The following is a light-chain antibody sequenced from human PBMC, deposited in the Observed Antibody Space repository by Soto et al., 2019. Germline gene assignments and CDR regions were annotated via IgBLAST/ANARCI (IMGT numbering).Light chain of an antibody. CDR3: QQYDNLPPFT. V-gene: IGKV1-33*01. J-gene: IGKJ3*01. Sequence: DIQMTQSPSSLSASVGDRVTITCQASQDISNFLNWYQQKPGTSPKRLIYDASNLETGFPSRFSGRGSGTDFTFTISSLQPEDIETYYCQQYDNLPPFTFGPGTKVDIK. CDR1: QDISNF. CDR2: DAS.